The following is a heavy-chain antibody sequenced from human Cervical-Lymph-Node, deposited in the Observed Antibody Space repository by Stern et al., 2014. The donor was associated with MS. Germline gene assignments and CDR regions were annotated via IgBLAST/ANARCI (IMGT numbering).Heavy chain of an antibody. CDR3: ARPNMIGAFYFDS. V-gene: IGHV1-69*01. CDR2: IIPIFHSA. Sequence: VQLVESGAEVTKPGSSVKVSCKASGGTFSDYAIHWVRQAPGQGLEWMGGIIPIFHSANYAQKFQGRVTITADESTSTAYMDLSSLRSEDTAVYYCARPNMIGAFYFDSWGQGTLVTVSS. D-gene: IGHD3-22*01. CDR1: GGTFSDYA. J-gene: IGHJ4*02.